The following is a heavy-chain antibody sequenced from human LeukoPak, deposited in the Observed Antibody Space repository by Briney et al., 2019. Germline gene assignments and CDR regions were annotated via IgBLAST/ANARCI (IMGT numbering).Heavy chain of an antibody. J-gene: IGHJ4*02. CDR1: GLTFTTYW. D-gene: IGHD3-10*02. V-gene: IGHV3-74*01. CDR2: INTDGRFT. Sequence: QAGPSLRLSCVPSGLTFTTYWMHWVRQVPGKGLVCVARINTDGRFTTYADSVKGRFTVSRDNAENTLYLQMNNLSPEDTAVYYCIRETHVGLHLEYWGQGTLATVSA. CDR3: IRETHVGLHLEY.